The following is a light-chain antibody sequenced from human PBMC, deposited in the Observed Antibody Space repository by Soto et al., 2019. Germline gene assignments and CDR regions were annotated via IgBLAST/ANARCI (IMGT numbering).Light chain of an antibody. CDR3: QQSFSIPWT. V-gene: IGKV1-39*01. CDR1: QSIDNY. Sequence: DIHMTQSPSSLSASVGDRVTITCRASQSIDNYLNWYQQQPGKAPKPLIYAASSLQSGVPSRFSGSGSGTDFTLTINSLPVEDVATYYCQQSFSIPWTFGQGTNVEI. J-gene: IGKJ1*01. CDR2: AAS.